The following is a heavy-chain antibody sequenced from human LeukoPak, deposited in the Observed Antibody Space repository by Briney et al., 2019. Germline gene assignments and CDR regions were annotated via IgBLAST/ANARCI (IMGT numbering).Heavy chain of an antibody. Sequence: GGSLRLSCAASGFTFSDYYMSWIRQAPGKGLEWVSYISSSGNTIYYAGSVKGRFTISRDNAKNSLYLQMNSLRAGDTAVYYCARDGYYDSSGIFDYWGQGTLVTASS. D-gene: IGHD3-22*01. CDR3: ARDGYYDSSGIFDY. V-gene: IGHV3-11*04. CDR2: ISSSGNTI. J-gene: IGHJ4*02. CDR1: GFTFSDYY.